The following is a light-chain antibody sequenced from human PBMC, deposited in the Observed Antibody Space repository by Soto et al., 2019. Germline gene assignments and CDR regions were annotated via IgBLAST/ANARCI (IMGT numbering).Light chain of an antibody. Sequence: QLVLTQPASVSGSPGQSITISCTGTSSDIGGYNHVSWYQQHPGKAPKLMIYEVSDRPSGVSFRFSGSKSGNTASLTISGLQAEDEADYYCGSYTSSDTYVFGTGTKLTVL. CDR3: GSYTSSDTYV. CDR1: SSDIGGYNH. J-gene: IGLJ1*01. V-gene: IGLV2-14*01. CDR2: EVS.